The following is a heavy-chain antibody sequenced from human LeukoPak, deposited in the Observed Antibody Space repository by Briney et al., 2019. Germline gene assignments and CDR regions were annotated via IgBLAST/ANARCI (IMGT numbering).Heavy chain of an antibody. J-gene: IGHJ4*02. CDR2: INSGGTTT. CDR1: GFAFSTYT. D-gene: IGHD3-22*01. Sequence: GGSLRLSCAACGFAFSTYTMNWARQSPGKGLEWVASINSGGTTTHYADSVKGRFTISRDNAQNVLYLQMNGLRADDAAVYYCLRGDSRDFWGQGTQVTVSS. V-gene: IGHV3-21*06. CDR3: LRGDSRDF.